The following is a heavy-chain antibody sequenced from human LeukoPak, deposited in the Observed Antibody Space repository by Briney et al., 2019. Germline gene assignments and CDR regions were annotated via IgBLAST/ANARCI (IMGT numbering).Heavy chain of an antibody. CDR1: GGSISSYY. CDR2: INHSGST. Sequence: SETLSLTCIVSGGSISSYYWSWIRQPPGKGLEWIGEINHSGSTNYNPSLKSRVTISVDTSKNQFSLKLSSVTAADTAVYYCAVYDILTGYDAFDIWGQGTMVTVSS. J-gene: IGHJ3*02. D-gene: IGHD3-9*01. V-gene: IGHV4-34*01. CDR3: AVYDILTGYDAFDI.